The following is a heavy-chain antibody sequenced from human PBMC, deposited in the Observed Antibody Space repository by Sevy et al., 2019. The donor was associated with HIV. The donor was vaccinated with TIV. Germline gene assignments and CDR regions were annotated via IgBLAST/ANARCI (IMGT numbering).Heavy chain of an antibody. V-gene: IGHV3-21*01. CDR3: ARATGTEALDAFDI. CDR1: GFTFSTYS. D-gene: IGHD1-1*01. Sequence: GGSLRLSCAASGFTFSTYSMNWVRQAPGKGLEWVSSISSDSYYIYYADSVKGRFTISSDNAMNSLYLQMNSLRAEDTAVYYCARATGTEALDAFDIWGQGTMVTVSS. CDR2: ISSDSYYI. J-gene: IGHJ3*02.